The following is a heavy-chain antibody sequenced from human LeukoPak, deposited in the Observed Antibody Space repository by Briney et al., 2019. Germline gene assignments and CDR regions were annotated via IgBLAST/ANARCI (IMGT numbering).Heavy chain of an antibody. J-gene: IGHJ4*02. V-gene: IGHV3-53*01. CDR1: GFTVSSNY. Sequence: PGGSLRLSCAASGFTVSSNYMSWVRQAPGKGLEWVSVIYSGGSTYYADSVKGRFTISRDNSKNTLYLQKNSVRAEDTAVYYCARVYSYGKYFDYWGQGTLVTVSS. D-gene: IGHD5-18*01. CDR3: ARVYSYGKYFDY. CDR2: IYSGGST.